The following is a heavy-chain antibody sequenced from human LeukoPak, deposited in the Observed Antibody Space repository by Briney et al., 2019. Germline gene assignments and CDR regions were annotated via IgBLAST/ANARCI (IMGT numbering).Heavy chain of an antibody. J-gene: IGHJ6*02. CDR3: TRDSYQSDYNYGMDV. Sequence: AGGSLRLSCAASGFTFSSYWMHWVRQAPGEGLLWVSRINTDGRSTSYADSVKGRFTISRDNARNTLYLQMNSLRVDDTAVYYCTRDSYQSDYNYGMDVWCQGTTVTVSS. CDR2: INTDGRST. V-gene: IGHV3-74*01. D-gene: IGHD3-16*02. CDR1: GFTFSSYW.